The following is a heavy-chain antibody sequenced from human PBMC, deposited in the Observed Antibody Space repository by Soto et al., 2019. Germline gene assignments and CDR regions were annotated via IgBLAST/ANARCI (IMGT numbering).Heavy chain of an antibody. Sequence: QVQLVQSGAEVKKPGASVKVSCKASGYTFTSYYMYWVRQAPGQGLEWMGIINPSGGSTSYAQKFQGRVTKTRDTSTSTVYMELGSLRSEDPAGYYWAGKVGSIWGGMDVWGQGTTVTVSS. V-gene: IGHV1-46*01. CDR2: INPSGGST. J-gene: IGHJ6*02. D-gene: IGHD3-16*01. CDR1: GYTFTSYY. CDR3: AGKVGSIWGGMDV.